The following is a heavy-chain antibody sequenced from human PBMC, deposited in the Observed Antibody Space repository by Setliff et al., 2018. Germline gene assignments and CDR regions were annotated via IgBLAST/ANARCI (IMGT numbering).Heavy chain of an antibody. CDR2: IYYSGST. CDR3: TRGGERYHTAN. D-gene: IGHD2-2*01. J-gene: IGHJ4*02. Sequence: PSETLSLTCTVSGGSISSGGYYWSWIRQHPGKGLEWIGHIYYSGSTYYNPSLKSRVTISVDTSKNQFSLNLRSVTAADTAVYYCTRGGERYHTANWGQGTLVTVSS. CDR1: GGSISSGGYY. V-gene: IGHV4-31*03.